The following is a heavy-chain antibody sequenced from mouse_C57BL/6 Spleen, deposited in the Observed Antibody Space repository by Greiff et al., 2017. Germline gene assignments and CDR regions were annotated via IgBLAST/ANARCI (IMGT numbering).Heavy chain of an antibody. CDR2: IRSKSSNYAT. D-gene: IGHD1-1*01. CDR1: GFTFNTYA. Sequence: EVHLVESGGGLVQPKGSLKLSCAASGFTFNTYAMHWVRQAPGKGLEWVARIRSKSSNYATYDADSVKDRFTISRDDSQSMIYLQMINLKTEETAVYYCGGGVSGRYSDVWGTGTTVTVSS. J-gene: IGHJ1*03. V-gene: IGHV10-3*01. CDR3: GGGVSGRYSDV.